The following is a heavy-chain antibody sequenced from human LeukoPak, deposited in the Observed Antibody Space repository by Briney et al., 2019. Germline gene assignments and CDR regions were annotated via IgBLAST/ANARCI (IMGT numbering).Heavy chain of an antibody. J-gene: IGHJ5*02. Sequence: SETLSLTCTVSGGTISSYYWSWIRQPPGKGLEWIGYIYTSGSTNYNPSLKSRVTISVDTSKNQFSLKLSSVTAADTAVYYCARHARSGVDWFDPWGQGTLVTVSS. CDR2: IYTSGST. D-gene: IGHD3-10*01. V-gene: IGHV4-4*09. CDR3: ARHARSGVDWFDP. CDR1: GGTISSYY.